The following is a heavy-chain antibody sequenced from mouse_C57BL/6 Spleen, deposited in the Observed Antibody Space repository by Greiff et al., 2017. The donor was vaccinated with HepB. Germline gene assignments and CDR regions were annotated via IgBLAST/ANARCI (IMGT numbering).Heavy chain of an antibody. J-gene: IGHJ3*01. D-gene: IGHD2-4*01. Sequence: EVQRVESGGGLVKPGGSLKLSCAASGFTFSDYGMHWVRQAPEKGLEWVAYISSGSSTIYYADTVKGRFTISRDNAKNTLFLQRTSLRSEDTAMYYCASLYYDYDPFAYWGQGTLVTVSA. V-gene: IGHV5-17*01. CDR2: ISSGSSTI. CDR1: GFTFSDYG. CDR3: ASLYYDYDPFAY.